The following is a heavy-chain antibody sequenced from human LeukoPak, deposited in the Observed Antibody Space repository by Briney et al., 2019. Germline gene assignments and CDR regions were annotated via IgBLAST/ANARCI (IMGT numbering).Heavy chain of an antibody. CDR2: ISSSSSYI. D-gene: IGHD3-22*01. V-gene: IGHV3-21*01. CDR3: ARGVITMMVGDAFDI. J-gene: IGHJ3*02. CDR1: GFTFSSYS. Sequence: GGSLRLSCAASGFTFSSYSMNWVRQAPGKGLEWVSSISSSSSYIYYADSVKRRFTISRDNAKNSLYLQMNSLRAEDTAVYYCARGVITMMVGDAFDIWGPGTLVTVSS.